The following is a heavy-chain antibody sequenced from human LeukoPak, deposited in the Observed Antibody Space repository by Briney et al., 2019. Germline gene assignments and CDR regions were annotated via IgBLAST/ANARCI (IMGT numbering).Heavy chain of an antibody. CDR2: ISSSSSYI. Sequence: GGSLRLSCAASGFTFSSYSMNWVRQAPGKGLEWVSSISSSSSYIYYADSVEGRFTISRDNAKDSLYLQMNSLRAEDTAVYYCARSGGSDVFDYWGQGTLVTVSS. CDR3: ARSGGSDVFDY. D-gene: IGHD2-15*01. J-gene: IGHJ4*02. V-gene: IGHV3-21*01. CDR1: GFTFSSYS.